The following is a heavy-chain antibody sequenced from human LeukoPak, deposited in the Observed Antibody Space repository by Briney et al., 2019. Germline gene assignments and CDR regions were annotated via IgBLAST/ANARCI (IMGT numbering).Heavy chain of an antibody. CDR2: IKATPDGGTT. J-gene: IGHJ4*02. D-gene: IGHD5-18*01. CDR3: TTLPVYSYGYLQDY. Sequence: KTGGSLRLSCAASVFTFSKAWMSWVRQAPGKGLEWVGHIKATPDGGTTEYGAPVKGRFTISRDDSKNTLYLQMNSLKSEDTAVYFCTTLPVYSYGYLQDYWGQGTLVTVSS. CDR1: VFTFSKAW. V-gene: IGHV3-15*01.